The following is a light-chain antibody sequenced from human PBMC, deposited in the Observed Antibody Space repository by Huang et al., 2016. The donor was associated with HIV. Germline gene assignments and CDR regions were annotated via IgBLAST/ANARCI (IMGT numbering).Light chain of an antibody. V-gene: IGKV1-5*03. CDR1: QSISTW. CDR2: EAS. J-gene: IGKJ1*01. Sequence: DIQMTQSSSTLSASVGDRVTLACRASQSISTWLAWYQQKPGRAPNLLIYEASTFESGVPSRFSGRGSGTDFTLTISSLQPDYFATYYCQQYNSFPWTFGQGTKVEV. CDR3: QQYNSFPWT.